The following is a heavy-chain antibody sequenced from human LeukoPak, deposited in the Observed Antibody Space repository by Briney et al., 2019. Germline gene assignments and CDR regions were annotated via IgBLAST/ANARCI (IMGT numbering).Heavy chain of an antibody. V-gene: IGHV4-34*01. J-gene: IGHJ3*02. CDR1: GGSFSGYY. CDR2: INHSGST. CDR3: ASLSFWSGYHDAFDI. D-gene: IGHD3-3*01. Sequence: NPSETLSLTCAVYGGSFSGYYWSWIRQPPGKWLEWIGEINHSGSTNYNPSLKSRVTISVDTSKNQFSLKLSSVTAADTAVYYCASLSFWSGYHDAFDIWGQGTMVTVSS.